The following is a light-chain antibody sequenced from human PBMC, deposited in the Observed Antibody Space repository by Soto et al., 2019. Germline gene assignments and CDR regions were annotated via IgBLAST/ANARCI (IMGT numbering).Light chain of an antibody. CDR3: QVLNSGSDNQV. CDR1: NIGGKT. CDR2: YDT. Sequence: SYELTHPPSVSVAPGKTATITCGGDNIGGKTVHWYQQKPGQAPVLIIYYDTHRPSGIPARFSGSNSGGTAAVHISRVEAGDEADDYCQVLNSGSDNQVSGTGTKVTVL. V-gene: IGLV3-21*04. J-gene: IGLJ1*01.